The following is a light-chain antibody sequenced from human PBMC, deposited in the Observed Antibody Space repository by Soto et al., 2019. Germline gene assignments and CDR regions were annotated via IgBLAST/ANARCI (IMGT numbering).Light chain of an antibody. Sequence: DIQMTQSPSTLSASVGDRVTITCRASQSISSWLAWYQQKPGKAPKLLIYKASNLQSGVPSRFSGSGSGTEFTLTISSLQPDDFAAYYCQQYNSYSRTFGQGTKVDNK. CDR2: KAS. J-gene: IGKJ1*01. CDR3: QQYNSYSRT. V-gene: IGKV1-5*03. CDR1: QSISSW.